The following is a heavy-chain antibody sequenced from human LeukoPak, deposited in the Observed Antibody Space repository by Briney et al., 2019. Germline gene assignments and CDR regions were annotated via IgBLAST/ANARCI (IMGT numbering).Heavy chain of an antibody. V-gene: IGHV4-30-2*01. CDR2: IHHTGST. CDR1: GGSISSSGYS. Sequence: SETLSLTCAVSGGSISSSGYSWSWIRQPPGKGLEWIGYIHHTGSTYYNPSLKSRVTISVGRSKNQFSLKLSSVTAADTAMYFCARTPTYCGGDCYYFDPWGQGTLVTVSS. D-gene: IGHD2-21*02. J-gene: IGHJ5*02. CDR3: ARTPTYCGGDCYYFDP.